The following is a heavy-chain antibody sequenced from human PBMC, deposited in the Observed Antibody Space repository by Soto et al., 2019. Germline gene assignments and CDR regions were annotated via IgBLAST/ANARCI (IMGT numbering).Heavy chain of an antibody. D-gene: IGHD4-4*01. CDR1: GGSVRGSRYY. Sequence: QLQLQESGPGLVKSSETLSLTCTVSGGSVRGSRYYWGWVRQPPGKGLEWIGSVYFSGNTHYNPSLKSRVIISLDTSTNQFSLRLVSVTAADTAMYFCARLGYSNLSSTYYYYIDVWGKGTTVTVSS. CDR3: ARLGYSNLSSTYYYYIDV. CDR2: VYFSGNT. V-gene: IGHV4-39*01. J-gene: IGHJ6*03.